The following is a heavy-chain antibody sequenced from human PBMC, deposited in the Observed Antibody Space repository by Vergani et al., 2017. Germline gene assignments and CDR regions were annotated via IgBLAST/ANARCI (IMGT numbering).Heavy chain of an antibody. CDR2: IYSTWST. Sequence: QVQLQESGPGLVKPSQTLSLTCSVSGDSISSGVYYWNWIRQHPGKGLEWMGYIYSTWSTHHNPSLRRRINMSLDTSKNQFSLKLNSVPAADTAMYYCARMGGYDEGDDFGIGYFDSWGPGILVTVSS. D-gene: IGHD3/OR15-3a*01. CDR1: GDSISSGVYY. CDR3: ARMGGYDEGDDFGIGYFDS. J-gene: IGHJ4*02. V-gene: IGHV4-31*03.